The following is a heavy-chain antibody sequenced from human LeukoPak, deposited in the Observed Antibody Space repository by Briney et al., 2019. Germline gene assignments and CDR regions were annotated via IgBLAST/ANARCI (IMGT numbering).Heavy chain of an antibody. Sequence: ASVKVSCEASGYTFTNFAIHWVRQAPGQRLEWMGWINAGNGNTKYSQKFQGRVTIARDTSASTAYMQLSSLRSEDTAVYYCASDASMATIYYFDFWGQGTLVTVSS. CDR3: ASDASMATIYYFDF. CDR1: GYTFTNFA. CDR2: INAGNGNT. V-gene: IGHV1-3*01. J-gene: IGHJ4*02. D-gene: IGHD5-24*01.